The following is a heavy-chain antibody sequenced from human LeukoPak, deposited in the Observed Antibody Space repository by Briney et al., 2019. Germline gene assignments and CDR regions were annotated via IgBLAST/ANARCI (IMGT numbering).Heavy chain of an antibody. CDR1: GFTFYDYG. J-gene: IGHJ4*02. D-gene: IGHD3-22*01. V-gene: IGHV3-53*01. CDR3: ARVNHYYDSSGYYSLDY. Sequence: PGGSLRLSCAASGFTFYDYGMSWVRQAPGKGLEWVSVIYSGGSTYYSDSVKGRFTISRDNSKNTLYLQMNSLRAEDTAVYYCARVNHYYDSSGYYSLDYWGQGTLVTVSS. CDR2: IYSGGST.